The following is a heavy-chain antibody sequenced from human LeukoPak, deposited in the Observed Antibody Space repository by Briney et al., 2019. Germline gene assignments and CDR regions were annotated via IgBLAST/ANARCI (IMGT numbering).Heavy chain of an antibody. Sequence: GGSLRLSCAASGFTVSSNYMSWVRQAPGKGLEWVSVIYSGGSTYYADSVKGRFTISRDNSKNTLYLQMNSLRAEDTAVYYCARDALYSGGFDYWGQGTLVPVSS. V-gene: IGHV3-53*01. CDR2: IYSGGST. CDR3: ARDALYSGGFDY. J-gene: IGHJ4*02. CDR1: GFTVSSNY. D-gene: IGHD2-15*01.